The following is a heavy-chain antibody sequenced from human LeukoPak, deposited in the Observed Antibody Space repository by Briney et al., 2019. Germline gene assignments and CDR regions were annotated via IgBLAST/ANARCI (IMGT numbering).Heavy chain of an antibody. D-gene: IGHD6-19*01. CDR2: IYYSGST. Sequence: SSETLSLTCTVSGGSISSYYWSWIRQPPGKGLEWIGYIYYSGSTNYNPSLKSRVTISVDTSKNQFSLKLSSVTAADTAVYYCARGQSSGWYYYGMDVWGQGTTVTVSS. CDR3: ARGQSSGWYYYGMDV. J-gene: IGHJ6*02. V-gene: IGHV4-59*01. CDR1: GGSISSYY.